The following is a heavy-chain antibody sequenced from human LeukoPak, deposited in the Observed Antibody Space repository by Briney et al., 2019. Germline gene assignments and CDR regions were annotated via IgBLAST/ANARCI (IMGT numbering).Heavy chain of an antibody. V-gene: IGHV4-61*01. J-gene: IGHJ4*02. CDR1: GGSVSSGSYY. CDR2: IYYSGST. D-gene: IGHD1-14*01. Sequence: SETLSLTCTVSGGSVSSGSYYWSWIRQPPGKGLEWIGYIYYSGSTNYNPSLKSRVTISVDTSKNQFSLKLSSVTAADTAVYYCARARSNFDYWGQGTPVTVSS. CDR3: ARARSNFDY.